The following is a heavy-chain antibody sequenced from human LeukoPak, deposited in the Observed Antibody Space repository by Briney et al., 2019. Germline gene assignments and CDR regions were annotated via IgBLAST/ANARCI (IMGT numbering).Heavy chain of an antibody. CDR3: ARAPRGSFDY. J-gene: IGHJ4*02. CDR2: INHSGST. D-gene: IGHD6-19*01. Sequence: PSETLSLTCAVYGGSFSGYYWSWIRQPPGKGLEWIGEINHSGSTNYNPSLKSRVTISVDTSKNQFSLKLSSVTAADTAVYYCARAPRGSFDYWGQGTLVTVSS. CDR1: GGSFSGYY. V-gene: IGHV4-34*01.